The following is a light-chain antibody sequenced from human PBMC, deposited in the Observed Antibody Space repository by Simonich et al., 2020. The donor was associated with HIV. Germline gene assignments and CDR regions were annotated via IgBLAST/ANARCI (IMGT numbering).Light chain of an antibody. CDR1: SSDVGGYNY. J-gene: IGLJ3*02. V-gene: IGLV2-14*01. Sequence: QSALTQPASVSGSPGQSITISCTGTSSDVGGYNYVSWYQQHPGKAPKHLVYDVIKRPSGMSNRFSGSKSGNTASLTISVLQAEDEADYYCSSYAGSSTSVFGGGTTLTVL. CDR2: DVI. CDR3: SSYAGSSTSV.